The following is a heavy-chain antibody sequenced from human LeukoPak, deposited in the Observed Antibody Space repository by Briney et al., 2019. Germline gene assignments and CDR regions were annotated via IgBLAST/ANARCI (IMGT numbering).Heavy chain of an antibody. CDR2: YYSRGST. V-gene: IGHV4-4*08. D-gene: IGHD2-15*01. Sequence: SETLSLTCTVSGGSIRNYYWSWIRQPPRQGLERVGNYYSRGSTNYHPSMKSLVTISVDTTKNQFSLKLSSVTAADTAVYYCARDFATWYFDYWGQGTLVTVSS. CDR1: GGSIRNYY. J-gene: IGHJ4*02. CDR3: ARDFATWYFDY.